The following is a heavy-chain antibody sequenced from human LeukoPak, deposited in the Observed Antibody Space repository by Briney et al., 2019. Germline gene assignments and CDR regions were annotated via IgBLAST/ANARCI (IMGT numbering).Heavy chain of an antibody. CDR3: ARGRRGDYYYYYGMDV. CDR1: GGSLSSYY. CDR2: IYYSGST. D-gene: IGHD3-16*01. J-gene: IGHJ6*02. Sequence: SETLSLTCTVSGGSLSSYYWSWIRQPPGKGLEWIGYIYYSGSTNYNPSLKSRVTISVDTSKNQFSLKLNSVTAADTAVYYCARGRRGDYYYYYGMDVWGQGTTVTVSS. V-gene: IGHV4-59*01.